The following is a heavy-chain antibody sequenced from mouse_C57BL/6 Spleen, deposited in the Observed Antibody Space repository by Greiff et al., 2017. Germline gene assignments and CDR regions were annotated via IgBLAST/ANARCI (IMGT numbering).Heavy chain of an antibody. CDR1: GYTFTSYW. CDR3: AIRRGYDYDGYFDY. V-gene: IGHV1-74*01. J-gene: IGHJ2*01. D-gene: IGHD2-4*01. Sequence: QVHVKQPGAELVKPGASVKVSCKASGYTFTSYWMHWVKQRPGQGLEWIGRIHPSDSDTNYNQKFKGKATLTVYKSTSTAYMQLSRLTSEDSAVYYCAIRRGYDYDGYFDYWGQGTTLTVSS. CDR2: IHPSDSDT.